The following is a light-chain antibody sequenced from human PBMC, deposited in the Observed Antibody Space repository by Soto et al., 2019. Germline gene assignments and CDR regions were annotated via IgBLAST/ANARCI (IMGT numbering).Light chain of an antibody. CDR1: QDIINY. Sequence: DIQLTQSPSFLSASVGDRVTITCRAGQDIINYLAWYQQKPGRAPNLLMSFASTLQSGVPSRFSGSGSGSEFTLTISSLQPENFATYYCLQLHSYPVTFGGGTKVDIK. CDR3: LQLHSYPVT. V-gene: IGKV1-9*01. CDR2: FAS. J-gene: IGKJ4*02.